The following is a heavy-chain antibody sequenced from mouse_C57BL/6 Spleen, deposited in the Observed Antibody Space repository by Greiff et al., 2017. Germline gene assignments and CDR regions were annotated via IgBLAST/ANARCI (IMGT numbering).Heavy chain of an antibody. CDR2: INPNNGGT. D-gene: IGHD2-10*01. J-gene: IGHJ2*01. CDR1: GYTFTDYY. Sequence: EVQLQQSGPELVKPGASVKISCKASGYTFTDYYMNWVKQSHGKSLEWIGDINPNNGGTSYNQKFKGKATLTVDKSSSTAYMELRSLTSEDSAVYYCAPYPYYFDYWGQGTTLTVSS. V-gene: IGHV1-26*01. CDR3: APYPYYFDY.